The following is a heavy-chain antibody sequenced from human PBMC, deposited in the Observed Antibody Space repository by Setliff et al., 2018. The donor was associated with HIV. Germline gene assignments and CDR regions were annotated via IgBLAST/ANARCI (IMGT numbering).Heavy chain of an antibody. J-gene: IGHJ4*02. V-gene: IGHV4-4*07. Sequence: SETLSHTCTVSGGSINTYYWSWIRQPAGKGLEWIGRFYTSGSTNYNPSLKSRVTMSVDTSKNQFSLKLSSVTAADTAVYYCARDRLTYYFDYWGQGILVTVS. CDR1: GGSINTYY. D-gene: IGHD3-22*01. CDR2: FYTSGST. CDR3: ARDRLTYYFDY.